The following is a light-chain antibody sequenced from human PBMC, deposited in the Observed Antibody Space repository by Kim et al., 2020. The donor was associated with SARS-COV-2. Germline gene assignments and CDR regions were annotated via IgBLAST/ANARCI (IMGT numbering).Light chain of an antibody. J-gene: IGLJ2*01. CDR3: GTWDSSLSALV. CDR1: SANFGNKF. V-gene: IGLV1-51*01. CDR2: DNN. Sequence: GQHVPLYCAGSSANFGNKFVSWYQQLPGTAPKLLIYDNNERPSGIPDRFSASKSGTSATLGITGLQTGDEADYYCGTWDSSLSALVFGGGTKVTVL.